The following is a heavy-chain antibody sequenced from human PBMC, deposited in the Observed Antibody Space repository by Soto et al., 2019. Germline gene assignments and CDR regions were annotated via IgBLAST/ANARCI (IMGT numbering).Heavy chain of an antibody. CDR3: AKDMYPVFWYFDL. J-gene: IGHJ2*01. CDR1: GFTFISFA. V-gene: IGHV3-23*01. Sequence: GGSLRLSCAASGFTFISFAINWVRQAPGKGLEWVSGISGSSGRTYYADSVKGRFTISRDNSKNMVYLQMNSLRADDTALYYCAKDMYPVFWYFDLWGRGTLVTVSS. CDR2: ISGSSGRT. D-gene: IGHD2-8*01.